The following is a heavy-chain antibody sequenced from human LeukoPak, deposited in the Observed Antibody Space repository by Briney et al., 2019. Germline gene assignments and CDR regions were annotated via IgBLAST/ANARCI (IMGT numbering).Heavy chain of an antibody. Sequence: ASVKVSCKASGYTVTSYYMHWVRQAPGQGLEWMGILNPSGGSTSYAQKFQGRATLTRATSTSTVYMELSSLRSEDTAVYYCARGGNYSPENYYYYGMDVWGQGTTVTVSS. CDR2: LNPSGGST. V-gene: IGHV1-46*01. J-gene: IGHJ6*02. D-gene: IGHD1-7*01. CDR3: ARGGNYSPENYYYYGMDV. CDR1: GYTVTSYY.